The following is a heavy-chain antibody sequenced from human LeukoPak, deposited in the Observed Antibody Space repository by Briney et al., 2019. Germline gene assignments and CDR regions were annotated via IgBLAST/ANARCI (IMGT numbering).Heavy chain of an antibody. CDR2: FDPEDGET. CDR1: GYTLTELS. J-gene: IGHJ4*02. D-gene: IGHD6-13*01. Sequence: ASVKVPCKVSGYTLTELSMHWVRQAPGKGLEWMGGFDPEDGETIYAQKFQGRVTMTEDTSTDTAYMELSSLRSEDTAVYYCATDPVYSSSWVYWGQGTLVTVSS. V-gene: IGHV1-24*01. CDR3: ATDPVYSSSWVY.